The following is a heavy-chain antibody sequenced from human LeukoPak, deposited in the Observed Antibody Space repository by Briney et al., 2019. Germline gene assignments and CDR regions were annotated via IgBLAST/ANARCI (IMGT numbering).Heavy chain of an antibody. CDR1: GFTFSSYA. Sequence: PGGSLRLSCAASGFTFSSYAMSWVRQAPGKGLEWVSAISGSGGSTYYADSVKGRFTISRDNSKNTLYLQMNSLRAEDTAVYYCAKTRKRLAVAGTDAFDIWGQGTMVTVSS. CDR3: AKTRKRLAVAGTDAFDI. D-gene: IGHD6-19*01. J-gene: IGHJ3*02. CDR2: ISGSGGST. V-gene: IGHV3-23*01.